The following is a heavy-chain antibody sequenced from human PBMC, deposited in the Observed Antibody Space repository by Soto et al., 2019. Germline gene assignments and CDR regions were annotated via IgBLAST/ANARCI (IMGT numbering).Heavy chain of an antibody. CDR3: VRQKGTY. V-gene: IGHV3-11*05. CDR2: VSVSGTHT. CDR1: GFIFSDYD. J-gene: IGHJ4*02. Sequence: HVQLVESGGGLVKPGGSLRLSCAASGFIFSDYDMTWMRQAPGKGLECVSYVSVSGTHTEYADSVKGRFTISRDNAKNSLSLQMSNLRAEDTAVYYCVRQKGTYWGQGTLLTVSS.